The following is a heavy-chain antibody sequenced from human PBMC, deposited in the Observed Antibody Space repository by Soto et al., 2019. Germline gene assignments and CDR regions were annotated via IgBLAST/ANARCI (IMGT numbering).Heavy chain of an antibody. CDR3: ARVRGGSGSARFDS. Sequence: QLQLQESGSGLVKPSQTLSLTCAVSGGSISSGGYSWSWIRQPPGKGLEWIGYIYHSGSTYYNPSLKGRVSXXVXRXXNQVSLKLSSVTAADTAVYYCARVRGGSGSARFDSWGQGTLVTVSS. J-gene: IGHJ4*02. CDR2: IYHSGST. CDR1: GGSISSGGYS. V-gene: IGHV4-30-2*01. D-gene: IGHD3-22*01.